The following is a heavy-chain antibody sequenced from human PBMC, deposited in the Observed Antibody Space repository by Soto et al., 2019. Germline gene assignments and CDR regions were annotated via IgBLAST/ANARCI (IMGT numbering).Heavy chain of an antibody. CDR3: ARAYGDLDV. CDR2: MNPKSGNT. D-gene: IGHD2-21*01. V-gene: IGHV1-8*01. J-gene: IGHJ6*02. CDR1: GYTFSSYD. Sequence: QVQLVQSGAEVKKPGASVKVSCKASGYTFSSYDINWVRQATGQGLEWMGWMNPKSGNTGYAQKFRGRVTMTRDTSTSTAYMEVSSLRSEDTAMYYCARAYGDLDVWGQGTTVTVSS.